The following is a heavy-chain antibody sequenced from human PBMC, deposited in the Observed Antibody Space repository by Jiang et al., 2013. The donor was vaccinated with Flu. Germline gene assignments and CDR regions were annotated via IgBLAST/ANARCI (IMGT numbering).Heavy chain of an antibody. CDR2: ISGDAVGT. D-gene: IGHD2-15*01. CDR3: ARCRGGGCYQSGPFDF. J-gene: IGHJ4*02. CDR1: GFTFSNYA. Sequence: QLLESGGGLVQPGGSLRLSCAASGFTFSNYAIIWVRQAPGKGLEWVSAISGDAVGTFYADSVKGRFTISRDNSQNTLYLQMNSLRAEDTAVYYCARCRGGGCYQSGPFDFWGQGTLVTVSS. V-gene: IGHV3-23*01.